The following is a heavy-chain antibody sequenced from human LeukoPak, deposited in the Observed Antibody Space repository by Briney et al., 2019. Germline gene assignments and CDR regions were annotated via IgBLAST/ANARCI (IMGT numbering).Heavy chain of an antibody. CDR2: IYYSGST. D-gene: IGHD5-12*01. Sequence: PSETLSLTCTVSGGSISSYYWSWIRQPPGKGLEWIGYIYYSGSTNYNPSLKSRVTISVDTSKNQFSLKLSSVTAADTAVYYCARHARRGYDFVYGMDVWGQGTTVTVSS. J-gene: IGHJ6*02. CDR1: GGSISSYY. V-gene: IGHV4-59*08. CDR3: ARHARRGYDFVYGMDV.